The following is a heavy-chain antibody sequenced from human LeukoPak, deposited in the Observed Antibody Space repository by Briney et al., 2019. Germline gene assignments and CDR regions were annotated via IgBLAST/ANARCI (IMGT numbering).Heavy chain of an antibody. CDR1: GGSITSSSSYD. Sequence: SETLSLTCTVSGGSITSSSSYDWGWIRQPPGKGLEWIGALHYSGSTYYNPSLQSRVTMSVDTSKNQFSLRLNSVTAADTAVYYCARLPTGYPNWFDAWGQGTLVTVSS. CDR3: ARLPTGYPNWFDA. CDR2: LHYSGST. V-gene: IGHV4-39*01. D-gene: IGHD1-1*01. J-gene: IGHJ5*02.